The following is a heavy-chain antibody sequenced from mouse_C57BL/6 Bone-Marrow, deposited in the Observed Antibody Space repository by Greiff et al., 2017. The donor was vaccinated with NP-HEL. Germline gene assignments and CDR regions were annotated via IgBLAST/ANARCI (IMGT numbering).Heavy chain of an antibody. CDR1: GYTFTSYW. CDR2: IDPSGSST. D-gene: IGHD2-3*01. CDR3: AREGYGGYYPYYFDV. Sequence: QVQLKQPGAELVMPGASVKLSCKASGYTFTSYWMHWVKQRPGQGLEWIGEIDPSGSSTNYNQKFTGKPTLTVDKSSSTAYMQLSSLTSEDSAVYYCAREGYGGYYPYYFDVWGTGTTVTVSS. J-gene: IGHJ1*03. V-gene: IGHV1-69*01.